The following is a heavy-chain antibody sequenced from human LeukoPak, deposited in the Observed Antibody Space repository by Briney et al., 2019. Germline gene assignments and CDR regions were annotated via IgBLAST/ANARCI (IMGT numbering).Heavy chain of an antibody. CDR1: GGSISSYY. D-gene: IGHD6-13*01. CDR2: IYTSGST. CDR3: ARVGYSSSWYDYYYYYMDV. V-gene: IGHV4-4*07. J-gene: IGHJ6*03. Sequence: SETLSLTCTVSGGSISSYYWSWIRQPAGKGLEWIGRIYTSGSTNYNPSLKSRVTMSVDTSKNQFSLKLSSVTAADTAVYYCARVGYSSSWYDYYYYYMDVWGKGTTVTVSS.